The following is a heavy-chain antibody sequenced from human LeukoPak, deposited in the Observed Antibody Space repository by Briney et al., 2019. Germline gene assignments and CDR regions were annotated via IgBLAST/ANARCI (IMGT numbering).Heavy chain of an antibody. D-gene: IGHD6-19*01. CDR3: ARQQWLVRVHFDY. V-gene: IGHV3-23*01. CDR1: GFTFSSYA. J-gene: IGHJ4*02. Sequence: PGGSLRLSCAASGFTFSSYAMSWVRQAPGKGLEWVSAISGSGGSTYYADSVKGRFTISRDNSKNTLYLQMNSLRAEDTAVYYCARQQWLVRVHFDYWGQGTLVTVSS. CDR2: ISGSGGST.